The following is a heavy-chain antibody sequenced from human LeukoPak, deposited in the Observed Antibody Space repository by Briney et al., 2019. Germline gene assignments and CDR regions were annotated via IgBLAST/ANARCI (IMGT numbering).Heavy chain of an antibody. CDR3: TTDVHWSLVDY. J-gene: IGHJ4*02. CDR1: GFSFDNAW. D-gene: IGHD1-1*01. V-gene: IGHV3-15*01. Sequence: GGSLRLSCAASGFSFDNAWMSWVRQAPGKGLEWVGRIKSDFDGGATDYAAPVKERFTISRDDSKNMLYLEMNRLKAEDTAIYYCTTDVHWSLVDYWGQGTLVTVSS. CDR2: IKSDFDGGAT.